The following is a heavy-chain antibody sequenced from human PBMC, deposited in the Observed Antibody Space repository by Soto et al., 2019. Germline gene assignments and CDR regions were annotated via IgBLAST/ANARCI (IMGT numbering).Heavy chain of an antibody. CDR1: GGTFSSYT. CDR3: ARLLVLDYYYGMDV. CDR2: IIPILGIA. D-gene: IGHD6-13*01. J-gene: IGHJ6*02. Sequence: QVQLVQSGAEVKKPGSSVKVSCKASGGTFSSYTISWVRQAPGQGLEWMGRIIPILGIANYAQKFQGRVTITADKSTSTAYMELSSVRSEDTAVYYCARLLVLDYYYGMDVWGQGTTVTVSS. V-gene: IGHV1-69*02.